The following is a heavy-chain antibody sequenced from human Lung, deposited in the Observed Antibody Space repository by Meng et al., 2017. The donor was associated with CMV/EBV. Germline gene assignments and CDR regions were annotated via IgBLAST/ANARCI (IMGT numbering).Heavy chain of an antibody. CDR2: IYGSGTT. CDR1: GFTVSRNY. Sequence: SCAASGFTVSRNYMGWVRQAPGKGLEWVSVIYGSGTTNYPDFVKGRFTISRDNSRNTVYLQMNSLRAEGTAVYFCARGADTPMVLPPDFWGQGSXVTVSS. J-gene: IGHJ4*02. D-gene: IGHD5-18*01. V-gene: IGHV3-66*02. CDR3: ARGADTPMVLPPDF.